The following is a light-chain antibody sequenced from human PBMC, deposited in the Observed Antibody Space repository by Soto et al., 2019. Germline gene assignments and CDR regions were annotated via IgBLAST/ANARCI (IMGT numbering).Light chain of an antibody. J-gene: IGKJ2*01. Sequence: DIQMTQSPSSLSASVGDRVTITCRASQDISNYLAWYQQKPGKVPKLLIYAASTLQTGVQSRFSGSGSGTVFTLTINSLQPEDVETDYCQNYKSAPNTFGRGTRLEIK. CDR3: QNYKSAPNT. CDR2: AAS. V-gene: IGKV1-27*01. CDR1: QDISNY.